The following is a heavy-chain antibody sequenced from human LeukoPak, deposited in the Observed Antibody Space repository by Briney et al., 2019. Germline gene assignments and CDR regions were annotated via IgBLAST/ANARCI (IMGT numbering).Heavy chain of an antibody. Sequence: GGLLRLSCAPSGFPFNSYRMSWVRRATEKGLELVVNIKQDGSQKYYVVSVKCRFTISRDNGKNSMYLQMNSLRAEDTAVYYCARWAGGHYDYWGQGTLVTVSS. CDR3: ARWAGGHYDY. CDR1: GFPFNSYR. V-gene: IGHV3-7*01. J-gene: IGHJ4*02. CDR2: IKQDGSQK. D-gene: IGHD1-26*01.